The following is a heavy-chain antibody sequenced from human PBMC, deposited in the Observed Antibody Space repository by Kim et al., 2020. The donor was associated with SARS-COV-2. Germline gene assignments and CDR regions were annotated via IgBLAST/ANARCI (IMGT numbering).Heavy chain of an antibody. V-gene: IGHV4-4*09. Sequence: NYNPSLKSRFTISLDTSKNQFSLKLRSATAADTAVYYCARGGGNYRVFDLWGQGTLVTVSS. D-gene: IGHD1-7*01. J-gene: IGHJ4*02. CDR3: ARGGGNYRVFDL.